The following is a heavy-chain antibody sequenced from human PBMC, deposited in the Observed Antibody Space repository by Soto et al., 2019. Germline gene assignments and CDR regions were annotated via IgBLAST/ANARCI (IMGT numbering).Heavy chain of an antibody. Sequence: SETLSLTCTVSGGSISSSSYYWGWIRQPPGEGLEWIGSIYYSGSTYYNPSLKSRVTISVDTSKNQFSLKLSSVTAADTAVYYCATLGGYCSGGSCDQVALFDHWGQGTLVTVSS. CDR3: ATLGGYCSGGSCDQVALFDH. CDR2: IYYSGST. V-gene: IGHV4-39*01. D-gene: IGHD2-15*01. CDR1: GGSISSSSYY. J-gene: IGHJ4*02.